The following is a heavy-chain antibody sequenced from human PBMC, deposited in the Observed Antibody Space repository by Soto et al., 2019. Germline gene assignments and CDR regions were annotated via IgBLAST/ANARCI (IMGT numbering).Heavy chain of an antibody. V-gene: IGHV4-30-4*01. CDR2: VHYSGST. J-gene: IGHJ4*02. Sequence: PSETLSLTCTVSGGSISSGDYYWSWIRQPPGKGLEWIGYVHYSGSTYYNPSLKSQVTISVDTSKNQFSLKLSSVTAAGTAVYYCARIGCSDITCPFDYWGQGTLVTVSS. CDR3: ARIGCSDITCPFDY. CDR1: GGSISSGDYY. D-gene: IGHD5-12*01.